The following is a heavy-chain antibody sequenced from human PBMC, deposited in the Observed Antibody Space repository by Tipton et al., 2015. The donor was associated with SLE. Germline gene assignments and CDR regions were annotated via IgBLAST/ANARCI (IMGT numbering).Heavy chain of an antibody. J-gene: IGHJ4*02. V-gene: IGHV4-59*01. CDR2: IYDSGNT. Sequence: GLVKPSETLSLTCAVSGDSISRSYWSWIRQPPGKGLEWIGYIYDSGNTKYNPSLERRVTISEDTSKNQFSLELISVTAADTAVYYCARRHYSGPFDSWGQGALVTVSS. CDR1: GDSISRSY. D-gene: IGHD5-12*01. CDR3: ARRHYSGPFDS.